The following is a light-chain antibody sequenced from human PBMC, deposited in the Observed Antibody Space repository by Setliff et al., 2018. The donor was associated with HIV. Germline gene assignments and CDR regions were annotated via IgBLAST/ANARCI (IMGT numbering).Light chain of an antibody. CDR1: NIETKS. J-gene: IGLJ1*01. CDR2: DDT. Sequence: SYELAQPPSVSVAPGKTARITCVGDNIETKSVHWYQQKPGQAPVVVVYDDTHRPSEIPERFSGSNSENTATLAISRVEAGDEADYFCQLWDSSSDHYVFGSGTKVTVL. CDR3: QLWDSSSDHYV. V-gene: IGLV3-21*03.